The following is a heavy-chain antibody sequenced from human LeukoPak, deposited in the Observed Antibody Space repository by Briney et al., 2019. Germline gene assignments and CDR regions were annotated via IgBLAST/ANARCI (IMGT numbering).Heavy chain of an antibody. Sequence: EASVKVSCKASGYTFIGYYMHWVRQAPGQGLEWVGWINPNSGGTNYAQKFQGRVTMTRDTSISTAYMEPSRLRSDDTAVYYCARDRVVRGPTGDWFDPWGQGTLVTVSS. CDR2: INPNSGGT. J-gene: IGHJ5*02. CDR3: ARDRVVRGPTGDWFDP. D-gene: IGHD3-10*01. V-gene: IGHV1-2*02. CDR1: GYTFIGYY.